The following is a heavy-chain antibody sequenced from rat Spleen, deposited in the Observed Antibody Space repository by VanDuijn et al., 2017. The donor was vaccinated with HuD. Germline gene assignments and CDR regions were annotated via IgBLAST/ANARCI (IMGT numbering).Heavy chain of an antibody. CDR2: IWSGGST. D-gene: IGHD1-2*01. V-gene: IGHV2-16*01. J-gene: IGHJ2*01. Sequence: QVQLKESGPGLVQPSQTLSLTCTVSGFSLTSYGVSWVRQPPEEGLEWIGGIWSGGSTDYNSALKSRLSISRDTSKSQVLLKRNSLQTEDTARYFCARHYYSSYIFDYWGQGVMVTVSS. CDR1: GFSLTSYG. CDR3: ARHYYSSYIFDY.